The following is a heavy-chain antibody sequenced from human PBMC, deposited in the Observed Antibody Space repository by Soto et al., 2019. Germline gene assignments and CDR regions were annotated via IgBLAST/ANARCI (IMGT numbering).Heavy chain of an antibody. J-gene: IGHJ6*03. D-gene: IGHD6-13*01. Sequence: SETLSLTCAVSGGSFSGYYWSWIRQPPGKGLEWIGEINHSGSTNYNPSLKSRVTISVDTSKNQFSLKLSSVTAADTAVYYCARSRSYSSSWATYYYYYYMDVWGKGTTVTVSS. CDR1: GGSFSGYY. V-gene: IGHV4-34*01. CDR3: ARSRSYSSSWATYYYYYYMDV. CDR2: INHSGST.